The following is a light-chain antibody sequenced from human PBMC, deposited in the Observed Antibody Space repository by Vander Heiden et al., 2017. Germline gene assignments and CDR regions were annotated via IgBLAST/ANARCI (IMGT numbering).Light chain of an antibody. CDR2: EVS. CDR3: CSYAGSSNLV. J-gene: IGLJ3*02. Sequence: QSALTQPASVSGSPGQSITISCTGTSSDVGSYNLVSWYQQHPGKAPKLIIYEVSKRPSGVSNRFSGSKSGNTASLTISGLQAEDEADYYCCSYAGSSNLVFGGGTKLTVL. CDR1: SSDVGSYNL. V-gene: IGLV2-23*02.